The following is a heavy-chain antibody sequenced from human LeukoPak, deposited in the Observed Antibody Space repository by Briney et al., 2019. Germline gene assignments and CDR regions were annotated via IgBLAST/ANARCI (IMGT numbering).Heavy chain of an antibody. Sequence: GGSLRLSCAASGFTVSNNYLHWVRQAAGKGLEWVSVIYSGGTTYYANSVKGRFTISRDSSKNTMYLQMNSLRVEDTAMYYCGRDVGPWGQGTLVTVSS. J-gene: IGHJ5*02. V-gene: IGHV3-53*01. CDR1: GFTVSNNY. CDR2: IYSGGTT. CDR3: GRDVGP.